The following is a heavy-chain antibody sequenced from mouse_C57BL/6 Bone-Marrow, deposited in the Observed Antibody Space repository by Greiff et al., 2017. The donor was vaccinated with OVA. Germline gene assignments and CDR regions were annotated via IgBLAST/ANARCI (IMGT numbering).Heavy chain of an antibody. Sequence: QVQLQQPGAELVKPGASVKLSCKASGYTFTSYWMHWVKQRPGQGLEWIGMIHPNSGSTNYNEKFKSKATLTVDKSSSTAYMQLSSLTSEDSAVYYCARSYYGSTHWYFDVWGTGTTFTVSS. CDR2: IHPNSGST. CDR1: GYTFTSYW. J-gene: IGHJ1*03. D-gene: IGHD1-1*01. V-gene: IGHV1-64*01. CDR3: ARSYYGSTHWYFDV.